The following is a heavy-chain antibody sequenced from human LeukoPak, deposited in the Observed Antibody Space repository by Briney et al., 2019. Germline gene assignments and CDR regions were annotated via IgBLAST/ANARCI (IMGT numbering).Heavy chain of an antibody. V-gene: IGHV4-39*01. CDR1: GGSISSSSYY. J-gene: IGHJ6*03. CDR3: ARRIGGSAASGGPYYYYYYMDV. D-gene: IGHD3-16*01. CDR2: IYYSGST. Sequence: SETLSLTCTVSGGSISSSSYYWGGIRQPPGKGLEWIGSIYYSGSTYYNPSLKSRVTISVDTSKNQFSLKLSSVTAADTAVYYCARRIGGSAASGGPYYYYYYMDVWGKGTTVTVSS.